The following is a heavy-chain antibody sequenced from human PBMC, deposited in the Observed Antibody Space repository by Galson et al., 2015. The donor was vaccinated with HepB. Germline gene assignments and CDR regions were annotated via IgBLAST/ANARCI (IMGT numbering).Heavy chain of an antibody. CDR1: GFTFSGSA. Sequence: SLRLSCAASGFTFSGSAMHWVRQASGKGLEWVGRIRSKANSYATAYAASVKGRFTISRDDSKNTAYLQMNSLKTEDTAVYYCTTLGYDYIWGSYRYNYWGQGTLVTVSS. CDR2: IRSKANSYAT. CDR3: TTLGYDYIWGSYRYNY. J-gene: IGHJ4*02. V-gene: IGHV3-73*01. D-gene: IGHD3-16*02.